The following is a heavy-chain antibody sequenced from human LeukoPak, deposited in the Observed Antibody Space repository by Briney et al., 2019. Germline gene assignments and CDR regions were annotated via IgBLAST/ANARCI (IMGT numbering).Heavy chain of an antibody. J-gene: IGHJ4*02. CDR1: GGSISSYY. Sequence: PSETLSLTCTVSGGSISSYYWSWIRQPAGKGLEWIGRIYTSGSTNYNPSLKSRVTISVDTSKNQFSLKLSSVTAADTAVYYCARAPRPQLGTYYFDYWGQGTLVTVSS. CDR2: IYTSGST. V-gene: IGHV4-4*07. CDR3: ARAPRPQLGTYYFDY. D-gene: IGHD1-1*01.